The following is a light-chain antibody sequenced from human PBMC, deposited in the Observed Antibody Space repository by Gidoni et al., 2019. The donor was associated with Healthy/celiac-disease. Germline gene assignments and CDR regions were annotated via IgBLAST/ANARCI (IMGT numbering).Light chain of an antibody. CDR2: GNS. CDR3: QSYDSSLSGWV. V-gene: IGLV1-40*01. CDR1: RSNIGAGYD. J-gene: IGLJ3*02. Sequence: QSVLTQPPSASGAPGHRVTISCTGSRSNIGAGYDVHWFQQLPGTAPKILIYGNSNRPSGVPDRFSGSKSGTSASLAITGLQAEDEADYYCQSYDSSLSGWVFGGGTKLTVL.